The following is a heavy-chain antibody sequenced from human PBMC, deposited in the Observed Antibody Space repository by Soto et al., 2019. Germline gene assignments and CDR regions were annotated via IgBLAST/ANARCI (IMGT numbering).Heavy chain of an antibody. CDR2: TIPVFNTA. CDR3: ARGVYGSGNYYTGPSAFDI. CDR1: GGTLSDHG. D-gene: IGHD3-10*01. J-gene: IGHJ3*02. V-gene: IGHV1-69*06. Sequence: QVQLEQSGAEVQKPGSSVKVSCKASGGTLSDHGVAWLRQAPGQGLEWMGGTIPVFNTAKYAQKFQGRVTVTADKFTNIAYMELSSLSSEDTAFYFCARGVYGSGNYYTGPSAFDIWGQGTMVIVSS.